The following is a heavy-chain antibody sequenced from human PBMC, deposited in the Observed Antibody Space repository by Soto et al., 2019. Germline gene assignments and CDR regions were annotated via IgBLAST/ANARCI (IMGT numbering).Heavy chain of an antibody. Sequence: SGESLKISCKGSGYSFTSYWISWVRQMPGKGLEWMGRIDPSDSYTNYSPSFQGHVTISADKSISTAYLQWSSLKASDTAMYYCATFLAGFHDAFDIWGQGTMVTVSS. J-gene: IGHJ3*02. CDR3: ATFLAGFHDAFDI. CDR2: IDPSDSYT. CDR1: GYSFTSYW. V-gene: IGHV5-10-1*01. D-gene: IGHD3-3*01.